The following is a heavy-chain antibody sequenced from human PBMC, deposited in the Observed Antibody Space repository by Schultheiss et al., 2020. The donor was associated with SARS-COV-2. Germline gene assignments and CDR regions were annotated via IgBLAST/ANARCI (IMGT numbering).Heavy chain of an antibody. CDR1: GYTFTGYY. J-gene: IGHJ6*02. V-gene: IGHV1-2*02. D-gene: IGHD4-17*01. CDR3: AREIVSHEYGDYDALLGMDV. CDR2: INPNSGGT. Sequence: ASVKVSFKASGYTFTGYYMHWVRQAPGQGLEWMGWINPNSGGTNYAQKFQGRVTMTRDTSISTAYMELSRLRSDDTAVYYCAREIVSHEYGDYDALLGMDVWGQGTTVTVSS.